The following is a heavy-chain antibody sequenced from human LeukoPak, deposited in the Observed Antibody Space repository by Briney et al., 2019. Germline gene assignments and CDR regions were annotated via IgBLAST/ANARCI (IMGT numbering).Heavy chain of an antibody. J-gene: IGHJ4*02. Sequence: GGSLRLSCAASGFTISSYGMHWVRQAPGKGLEWVAFIQYDGSNKYYADSVKGRFTISRDNSKNTLYLQMNSLRAEDTAVYYCAKDLPIAVAGTFDYWGQGTLVTVSS. CDR1: GFTISSYG. CDR2: IQYDGSNK. V-gene: IGHV3-30*02. CDR3: AKDLPIAVAGTFDY. D-gene: IGHD6-19*01.